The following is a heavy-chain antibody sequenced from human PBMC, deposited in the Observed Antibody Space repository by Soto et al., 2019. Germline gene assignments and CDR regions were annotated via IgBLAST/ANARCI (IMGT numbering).Heavy chain of an antibody. Sequence: SVKVSCKASGGTFSSYAISGVRQAPGQGLEWMGGIIPIFGTANYAQKFQGRVTITADESTSTAYMELSSLRSEDTAVYYCAREFTVTTLRSLPDPDAFDIWGQGTMVTVSS. V-gene: IGHV1-69*13. CDR3: AREFTVTTLRSLPDPDAFDI. J-gene: IGHJ3*02. CDR2: IIPIFGTA. D-gene: IGHD4-4*01. CDR1: GGTFSSYA.